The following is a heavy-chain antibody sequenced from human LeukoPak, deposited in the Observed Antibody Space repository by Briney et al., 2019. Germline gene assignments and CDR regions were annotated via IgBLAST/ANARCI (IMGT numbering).Heavy chain of an antibody. J-gene: IGHJ4*02. CDR3: ARRLRVGGAPFFDY. V-gene: IGHV4-39*01. CDR1: GGSISSSSYY. D-gene: IGHD1-26*01. Sequence: SETLSLTCTVSGGSISSSSYYWGWIRQPPGKGLEWIGSIYYSGSTYYNPSLKSRVTISVDTSKNQFSLKLSSVTAAVTAVYYCARRLRVGGAPFFDYWGQGTLVTVSS. CDR2: IYYSGST.